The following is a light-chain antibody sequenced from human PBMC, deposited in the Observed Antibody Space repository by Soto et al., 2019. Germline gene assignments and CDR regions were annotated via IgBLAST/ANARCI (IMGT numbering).Light chain of an antibody. CDR2: WAS. J-gene: IGKJ4*01. CDR1: LNIYFKSNNRNY. CDR3: QEYFTILLR. Sequence: VSPGERATISCTSSLNIYFKSNNRNYMAWYQQKSGQPPKLLIYWASTRESGVPDRFSGSGSGTYFTLTIINFQPDDVAVYYCQEYFTILLRFGG. V-gene: IGKV4-1*01.